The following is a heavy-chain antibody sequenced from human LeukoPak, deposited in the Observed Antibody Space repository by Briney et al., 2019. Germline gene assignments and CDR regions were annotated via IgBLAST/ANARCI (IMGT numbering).Heavy chain of an antibody. D-gene: IGHD4-23*01. J-gene: IGHJ4*02. CDR1: GFTFSSYG. Sequence: GGSLRLSCAASGFTFSSYGMHWVRQAPGKGLEWVAVIWYDGSNKYYADSVKGRFTISRDNSKNTLYLQMNSLRAEDTAVYYCARERSTVAPPHPFDYWGQETLVTVSS. CDR3: ARERSTVAPPHPFDY. V-gene: IGHV3-33*01. CDR2: IWYDGSNK.